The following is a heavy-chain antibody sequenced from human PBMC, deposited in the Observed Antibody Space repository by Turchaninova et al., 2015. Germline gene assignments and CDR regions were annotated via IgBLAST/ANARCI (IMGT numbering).Heavy chain of an antibody. CDR3: ARRGTNFDY. CDR1: GYSSTSGYY. V-gene: IGHV4-38-2*01. CDR2: IYHSGST. D-gene: IGHD1/OR15-1a*01. J-gene: IGHJ4*02. Sequence: HVQLQESGPGLVKPSATLSLTCAVSGYSSTSGYYWGWIRQPPGKGLEWIGSIYHSGSTYYNPSLKSRVTISADTSKNQFSLKLSSVTAADTAVYYCARRGTNFDYWGQGTLVTVSS.